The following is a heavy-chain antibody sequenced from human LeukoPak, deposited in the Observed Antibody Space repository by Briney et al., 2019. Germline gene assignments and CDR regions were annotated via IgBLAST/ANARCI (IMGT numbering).Heavy chain of an antibody. CDR2: IYHSGST. Sequence: SETLSLTCAVSGGSISSGGYSWSWIRQPPGKGLEWIGYIYHSGSTYYNPSLKSRVTISVDTSKNQFSLKLSSVTAADTAVYYCARHGYSSGWYYFDYWGQGTLVTVSS. V-gene: IGHV4-30-2*01. CDR3: ARHGYSSGWYYFDY. D-gene: IGHD6-19*01. CDR1: GGSISSGGYS. J-gene: IGHJ4*02.